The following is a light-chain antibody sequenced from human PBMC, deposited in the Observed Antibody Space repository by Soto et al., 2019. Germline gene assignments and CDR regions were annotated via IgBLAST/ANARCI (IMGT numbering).Light chain of an antibody. CDR3: QKYNSAPLT. CDR2: AAS. CDR1: HGISNY. J-gene: IGKJ4*01. V-gene: IGKV1-27*01. Sequence: DIQMTQSPSSLSASVGDRVTITCRASHGISNYLAWYQQKPVKVPKLLIYAASTLQSGVPSRFSGSGSGTDFTLTISSLQTADVATYYCQKYNSAPLTFGGGTKVEIK.